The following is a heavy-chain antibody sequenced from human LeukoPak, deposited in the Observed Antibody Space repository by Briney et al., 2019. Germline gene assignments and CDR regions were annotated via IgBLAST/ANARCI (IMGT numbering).Heavy chain of an antibody. CDR3: ARLLKSNGCYYYYYYMDV. J-gene: IGHJ6*03. CDR2: IWYGGSNK. CDR1: GFTFSSYG. V-gene: IGHV3-33*08. Sequence: GGSLRLSCAASGFTFSSYGMHWVRQAPGKGLEWVAVIWYGGSNKYYADSVKGRFTISRDNAKNSLYLQMNSLRAEDTAVYYCARLLKSNGCYYYYYYMDVWGKGTTVTVSS.